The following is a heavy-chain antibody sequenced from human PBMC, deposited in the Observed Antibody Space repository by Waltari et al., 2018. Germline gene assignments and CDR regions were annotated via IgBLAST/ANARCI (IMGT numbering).Heavy chain of an antibody. J-gene: IGHJ6*02. D-gene: IGHD2-21*01. CDR2: INPSGGST. CDR3: ALDTGALWMDV. V-gene: IGHV1-46*01. CDR1: EYTFTSSY. Sequence: QVQLVQSGAEVKKPGASVKISCKTSEYTFTSSYIHWVRQAPGQGLEWMGIINPSGGSTIYAQKFQGRVTMTRDTSTSTVYMELSSLRSEDTAVYYCALDTGALWMDVWGQWTTVTVSS.